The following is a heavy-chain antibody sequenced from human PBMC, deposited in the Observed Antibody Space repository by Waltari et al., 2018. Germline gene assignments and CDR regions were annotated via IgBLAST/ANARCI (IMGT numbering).Heavy chain of an antibody. CDR2: INPNSGGT. CDR3: ARPGDYGDYSLGY. D-gene: IGHD4-17*01. V-gene: IGHV1-2*06. Sequence: QVQLVQSGAEVKKPGASVKVSCKASGYTFTGYYMHWVRQAPGQWLEWMGRINPNSGGTNYAQKFQGRVTMTRDTSISTAYMELSSVTAADTAVYYCARPGDYGDYSLGYWGQGTLVTVSS. CDR1: GYTFTGYY. J-gene: IGHJ4*02.